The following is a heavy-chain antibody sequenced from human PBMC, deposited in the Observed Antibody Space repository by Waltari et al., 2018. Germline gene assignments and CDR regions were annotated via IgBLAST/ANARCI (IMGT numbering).Heavy chain of an antibody. D-gene: IGHD3-10*01. CDR3: ANLQGGVFDY. CDR2: IRYDGSNK. V-gene: IGHV3-30*02. CDR1: GFTFSSYG. Sequence: QVQLVESGGGVVQPGGSLRLSCAASGFTFSSYGMHRVRQAPGKGLEWVAFIRYDGSNKYYAESVKGRFTISRDNSKNTLYLQMNSLRAEDTAVYYCANLQGGVFDYWGQGTLVTVSS. J-gene: IGHJ4*02.